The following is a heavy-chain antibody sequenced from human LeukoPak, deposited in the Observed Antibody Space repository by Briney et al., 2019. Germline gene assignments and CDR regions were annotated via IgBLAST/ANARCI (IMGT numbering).Heavy chain of an antibody. CDR1: GFTFSSYS. CDR3: ARVGVVPAAIPVDGFDP. D-gene: IGHD2-2*02. CDR2: ISSSSSYI. Sequence: GGSLRLSCAASGFTFSSYSMNWVRQAPGKGLEWVSSISSSSSYIYYADSVKGRFTISRDNAKNSLYLQMNSLRAEDTAVYYCARVGVVPAAIPVDGFDPRGQGTLVTVSS. J-gene: IGHJ5*02. V-gene: IGHV3-21*01.